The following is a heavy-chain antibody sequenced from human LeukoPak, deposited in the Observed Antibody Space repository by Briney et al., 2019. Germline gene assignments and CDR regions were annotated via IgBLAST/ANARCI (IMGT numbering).Heavy chain of an antibody. D-gene: IGHD3-22*01. CDR3: ARADYYDSSGYPYWFDP. Sequence: SVKVSCKASGGTFSSYAISWVRQAPGQGLEWMGGIIPIFGTANYAQKFQGRVTITADKSTSTAYMELSSLRSEDTAVYYCARADYYDSSGYPYWFDPWGQGTLVTVSS. CDR2: IIPIFGTA. V-gene: IGHV1-69*06. CDR1: GGTFSSYA. J-gene: IGHJ5*02.